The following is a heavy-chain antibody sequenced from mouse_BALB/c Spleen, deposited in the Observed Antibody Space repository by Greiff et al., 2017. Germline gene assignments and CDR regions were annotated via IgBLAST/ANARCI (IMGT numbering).Heavy chain of an antibody. V-gene: IGHV3-2*02. Sequence: EVQLQESGPGLVKPSQSLSLTCTVTGYSITSDYAWNWIRQFPGNKLEWMGYISYSGSTSYNPSLKSRISITRDTSKNQFFLQLNSVTTEDTATYYCARFPLYYYGSSYDAMDYWGQGTSVTVSS. J-gene: IGHJ4*01. CDR1: GYSITSDYA. CDR2: ISYSGST. D-gene: IGHD1-1*01. CDR3: ARFPLYYYGSSYDAMDY.